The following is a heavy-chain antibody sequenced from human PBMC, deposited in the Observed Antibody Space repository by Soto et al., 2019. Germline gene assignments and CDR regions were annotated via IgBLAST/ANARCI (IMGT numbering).Heavy chain of an antibody. CDR1: GGSISSYY. V-gene: IGHV4-59*01. J-gene: IGHJ4*02. Sequence: QVQLQESGPGLVKPSETLSLTCTVSGGSISSYYWSWIRQPPGKGLEWIGYINYSGSTKTNYNPSLKSRVTISVDRSKNQFSLKLSSVTAADTAVYYCARMLSFRPTFYFDYWGQGTLVTVSS. CDR3: ARMLSFRPTFYFDY. CDR2: INYSGSTKT. D-gene: IGHD2-8*01.